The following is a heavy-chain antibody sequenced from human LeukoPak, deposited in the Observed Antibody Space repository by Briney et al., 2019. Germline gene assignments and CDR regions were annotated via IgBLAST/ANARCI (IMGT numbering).Heavy chain of an antibody. D-gene: IGHD6-19*01. J-gene: IGHJ4*02. CDR2: IYYSGST. CDR1: GGSISSGSYY. V-gene: IGHV4-61*01. CDR3: ARVPTEVAGVNYFDY. Sequence: SETLSLTCSVSGGSISSGSYYWSWIRQPPGKGLEWIGYIYYSGSTNYNPSLKSRLTISVDTSKNQFSLKLSSVTAADTAVYYCARVPTEVAGVNYFDYWGRGTLVTVSS.